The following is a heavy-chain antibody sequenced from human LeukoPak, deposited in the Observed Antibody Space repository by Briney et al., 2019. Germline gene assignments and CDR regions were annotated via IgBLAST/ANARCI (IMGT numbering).Heavy chain of an antibody. J-gene: IGHJ4*02. D-gene: IGHD2-2*01. Sequence: GGSPRLSCAASGFTFSSYGMHWVRQAPGKGLEWVAVIWYDGSNKYYADSVKGRFTISRDNSKNTLYLQMNSLRAEDTAVYYCARAVVPAAMVDYWGQGTLVTVSS. CDR2: IWYDGSNK. CDR3: ARAVVPAAMVDY. V-gene: IGHV3-33*01. CDR1: GFTFSSYG.